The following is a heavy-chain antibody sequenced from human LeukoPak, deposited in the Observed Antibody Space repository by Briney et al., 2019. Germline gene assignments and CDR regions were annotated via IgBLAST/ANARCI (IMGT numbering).Heavy chain of an antibody. CDR1: GGSFSGYY. V-gene: IGHV4-34*01. J-gene: IGHJ4*02. CDR2: INHSGST. CDR3: ARHAPEYYNWNYAYYFDY. D-gene: IGHD1-7*01. Sequence: TSETLSLTCAVYGGSFSGYYWSWIRQPPGKGLEWIGEINHSGSTNYNPSLKSRVTISVDTSKNQFSLKLSSVTAADTAVYYCARHAPEYYNWNYAYYFDYWGQGTLVTVSS.